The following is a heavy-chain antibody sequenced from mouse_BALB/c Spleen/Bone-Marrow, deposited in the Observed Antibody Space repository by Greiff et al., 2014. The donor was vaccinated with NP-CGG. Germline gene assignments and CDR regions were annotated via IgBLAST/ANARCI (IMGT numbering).Heavy chain of an antibody. D-gene: IGHD2-2*01. V-gene: IGHV2-9*02. J-gene: IGHJ4*01. Sequence: LQESGPGLVAPSQSLSITCTVSGFSLTSYGVHWVRQPPGKGLEWLGVIWAGGSTNYNSALMSRLSISKDNSKSRVFLKMNSLQTDDTAMYYCARDRGFGYDRTMDSWGQGTSVTVSS. CDR2: IWAGGST. CDR3: ARDRGFGYDRTMDS. CDR1: GFSLTSYG.